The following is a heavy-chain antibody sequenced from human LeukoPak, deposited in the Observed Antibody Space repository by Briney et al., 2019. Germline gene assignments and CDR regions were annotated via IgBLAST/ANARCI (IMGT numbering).Heavy chain of an antibody. CDR1: GFTFSSYG. Sequence: GGSLRLSCAASGFTFSSYGMSWVRQAPGKGLEWVSAISGSGGSTYYADSVKGRFTISRDNSKNTLYLKMYSLRAEDTAVYYCAKDLRRFVITTYYFDYWGQGTLVTVSS. CDR3: AKDLRRFVITTYYFDY. CDR2: ISGSGGST. J-gene: IGHJ4*02. D-gene: IGHD3-22*01. V-gene: IGHV3-23*01.